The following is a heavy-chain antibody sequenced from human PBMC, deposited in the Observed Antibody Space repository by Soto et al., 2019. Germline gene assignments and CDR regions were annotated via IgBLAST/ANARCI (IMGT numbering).Heavy chain of an antibody. CDR1: GFTFSSYG. Sequence: ESGGGVVQPGRSLRLSCAASGFTFSSYGMHWVRQAPGKGLEWVAVISYDGSNKYYADSVKGRFTISRDNSKNTLYLQMNSLRAEDTAVYYCAKERIAAVPEWFDPWGQGTLVTVSS. D-gene: IGHD6-13*01. V-gene: IGHV3-30*18. CDR3: AKERIAAVPEWFDP. J-gene: IGHJ5*02. CDR2: ISYDGSNK.